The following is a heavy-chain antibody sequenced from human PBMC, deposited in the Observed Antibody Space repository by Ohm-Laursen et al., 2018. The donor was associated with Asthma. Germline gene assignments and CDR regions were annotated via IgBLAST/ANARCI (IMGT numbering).Heavy chain of an antibody. CDR1: GFTVSSNYN. V-gene: IGHV3-48*01. J-gene: IGHJ4*02. CDR2: ISSSSFIQ. D-gene: IGHD2-15*01. Sequence: SLRLSCAAPGFTVSSNYNMNWVRQAPGKGLEWVAYISSSSFIQYYADSVKGRFTISRDNPRNTLYLQMNSLRAEDTAVYYCAKDSSEVVAADEYWGQGTLVTVSS. CDR3: AKDSSEVVAADEY.